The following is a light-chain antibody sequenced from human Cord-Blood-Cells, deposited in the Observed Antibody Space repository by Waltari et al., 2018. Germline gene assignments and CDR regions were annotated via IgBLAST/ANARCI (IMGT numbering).Light chain of an antibody. J-gene: IGKJ5*01. CDR3: QQRSNWPPIT. Sequence: EIVLTQSPATLSLSPGERATLSCRASQSVSSSLAWYQQKPGQAPRLLIYDASNMATCIPARFSGSGSGTDFTLTISSLEPEDFAVYYCQQRSNWPPITFGQGTRLEIK. CDR1: QSVSSS. CDR2: DAS. V-gene: IGKV3-11*01.